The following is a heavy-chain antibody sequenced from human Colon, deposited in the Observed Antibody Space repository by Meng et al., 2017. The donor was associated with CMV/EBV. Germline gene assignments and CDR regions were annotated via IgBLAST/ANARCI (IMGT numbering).Heavy chain of an antibody. V-gene: IGHV4-39*07. J-gene: IGHJ5*02. Sequence: SETLSLTCTVSGGSISSSSYYWGWIRQPPGKGREWIGSIYYSGSTYYNPSLKSRVTISVDTSKNQFSLKLSSVTAADTAVYYCAREGRSLFWSGYLDWFDPWGQGTLVTVSS. D-gene: IGHD3-3*01. CDR2: IYYSGST. CDR1: GGSISSSSYY. CDR3: AREGRSLFWSGYLDWFDP.